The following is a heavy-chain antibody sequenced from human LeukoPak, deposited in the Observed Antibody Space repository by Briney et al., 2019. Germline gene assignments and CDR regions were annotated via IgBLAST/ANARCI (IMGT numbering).Heavy chain of an antibody. CDR3: ARGRSIQNFWSGYYPLFDY. CDR1: GGSISSSSYY. Sequence: SETLSLTCTVSGGSISSSSYYWGWIRQPPGKGLEWIGSIYYSGSTYYNPSLKSRVTISVDTSKNQFSLKLSSVTAADTAVYYCARGRSIQNFWSGYYPLFDYWGQGTLVTVSS. V-gene: IGHV4-39*07. D-gene: IGHD3-3*01. CDR2: IYYSGST. J-gene: IGHJ4*02.